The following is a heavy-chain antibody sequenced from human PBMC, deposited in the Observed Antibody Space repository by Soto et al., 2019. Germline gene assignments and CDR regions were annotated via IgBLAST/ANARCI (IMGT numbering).Heavy chain of an antibody. J-gene: IGHJ4*02. Sequence: EVQLLESGGGLVQPGGSLRFSCAASGFTFRSYAMSWFRQAPGKGLEWVSGLGGGGGSIYYADSVKGRFTVSRDNSNNTLYLQMNSLRVEDTAVYYCAKGNRYYYGAGPFEGDYWGQGTLVTVSS. V-gene: IGHV3-23*01. D-gene: IGHD3-10*01. CDR1: GFTFRSYA. CDR2: LGGGGGSI. CDR3: AKGNRYYYGAGPFEGDY.